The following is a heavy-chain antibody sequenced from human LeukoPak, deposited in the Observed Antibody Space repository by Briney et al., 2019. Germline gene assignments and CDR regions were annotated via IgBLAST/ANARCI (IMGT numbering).Heavy chain of an antibody. CDR1: GGSISSYY. V-gene: IGHV4-59*01. CDR2: IYYSGST. J-gene: IGHJ5*02. CDR3: ARDRASGSRNWFDP. Sequence: PSETLSLTCTVSGGSISSYYWSWIRQPPGKGLEWIGYIYYSGSTNYNPSLKSRVTISVDTSKNQFSLKLSSVTAADTAVYYCARDRASGSRNWFDPWGQGTLVTVSS. D-gene: IGHD1-26*01.